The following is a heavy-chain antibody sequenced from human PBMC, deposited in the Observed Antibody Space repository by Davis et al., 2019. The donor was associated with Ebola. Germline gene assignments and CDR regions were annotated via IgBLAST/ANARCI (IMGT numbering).Heavy chain of an antibody. V-gene: IGHV3-30*04. J-gene: IGHJ4*02. CDR2: ISDDGSKK. D-gene: IGHD6-13*01. Sequence: PGGSLRLSCAASGFIFSTYSMHWVRQAPGKGLEWVAIISDDGSKKYHADSAKGRFTISRDNSKNTVSLEMNSLRLEDTAIYYCAAAKSSSWHNFDNWGQGTLVTVSS. CDR1: GFIFSTYS. CDR3: AAAKSSSWHNFDN.